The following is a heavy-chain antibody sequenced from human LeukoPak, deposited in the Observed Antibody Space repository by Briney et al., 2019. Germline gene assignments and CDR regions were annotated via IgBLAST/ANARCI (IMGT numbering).Heavy chain of an antibody. Sequence: SETLSLTCAVSGGSIGSRTYHWGWIRQPPGKGLEWIGEINHSGSTNYNPSLKSRVTISVDTSKNQFSLKLSPVTAADTAVYYCARLKSWGIAVGVDYWGQGTLVTVSS. CDR3: ARLKSWGIAVGVDY. J-gene: IGHJ4*02. D-gene: IGHD6-19*01. V-gene: IGHV4-39*07. CDR1: GGSIGSRTYH. CDR2: INHSGST.